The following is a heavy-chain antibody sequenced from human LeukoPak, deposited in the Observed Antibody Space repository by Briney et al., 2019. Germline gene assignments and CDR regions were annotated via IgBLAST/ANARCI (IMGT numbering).Heavy chain of an antibody. CDR2: ISGSGGST. Sequence: GGSLTLSCAASGFSFSNYAMSWVRQAPGKGLEWVSAISGSGGSTYYADSVKGRFTISRDNSKNTLYLQMNGLRAEDTAVYYCAKDPYYYDSSGYGAGFDYWGQGTLVTVSS. V-gene: IGHV3-23*01. CDR3: AKDPYYYDSSGYGAGFDY. J-gene: IGHJ4*02. D-gene: IGHD3-22*01. CDR1: GFSFSNYA.